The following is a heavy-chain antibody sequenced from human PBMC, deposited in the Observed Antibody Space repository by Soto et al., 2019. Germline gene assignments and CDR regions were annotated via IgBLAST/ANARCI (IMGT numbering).Heavy chain of an antibody. D-gene: IGHD1-26*01. J-gene: IGHJ4*02. Sequence: SETLSLTCTVSCGSINSDFGSWIRQPPGKGLEWIGYIYYSGNTNYNPSLKSRVTISVDTSKNQFSLKLNSVTAADTAVYYCARSGSYPTIDYWGTGTLVTVSS. CDR1: CGSINSDF. V-gene: IGHV4-59*01. CDR3: ARSGSYPTIDY. CDR2: IYYSGNT.